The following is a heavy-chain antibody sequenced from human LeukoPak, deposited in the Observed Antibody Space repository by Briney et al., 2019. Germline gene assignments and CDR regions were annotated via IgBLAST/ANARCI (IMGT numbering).Heavy chain of an antibody. CDR3: ARFGPSTVTTTYSYYFDY. CDR1: GFTFSDYY. V-gene: IGHV3-11*01. J-gene: IGHJ4*02. D-gene: IGHD4-17*01. Sequence: GGSLRLSCAASGFTFSDYYMSWIRQAPGKGLEWVSYISSSGSTIYYADSVKGRFTISRDNAKNSLYLQMNSLRAEDTAVYYCARFGPSTVTTTYSYYFDYWGQGTLVAVSS. CDR2: ISSSGSTI.